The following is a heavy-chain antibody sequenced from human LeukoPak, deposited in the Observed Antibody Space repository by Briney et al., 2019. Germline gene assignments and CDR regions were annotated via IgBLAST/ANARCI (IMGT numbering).Heavy chain of an antibody. J-gene: IGHJ4*02. Sequence: GRSLRLSCVASGFTFNNYGMHWLRQAPGKGLEWVAVMSYDGSNEYYGDSVKGRFTISRENSENTLYIQMNSLGAEDMAVHYCAKDMDCSSINCHSTNYFDYWGQGTPVTVSS. D-gene: IGHD2-2*01. V-gene: IGHV3-30*18. CDR3: AKDMDCSSINCHSTNYFDY. CDR1: GFTFNNYG. CDR2: MSYDGSNE.